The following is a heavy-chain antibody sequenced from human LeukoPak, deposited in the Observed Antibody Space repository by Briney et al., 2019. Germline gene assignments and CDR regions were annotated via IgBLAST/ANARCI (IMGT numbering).Heavy chain of an antibody. Sequence: SGGSLRLSCVVSGLTFSNYGMSWVRQAPGKGLEWVSGISGSGGRTYYADSVRGRFIISRDNSKNTLNLEMNRLRAEDSAVYYCAAISYLAFDIWGQGTMVTVSS. CDR2: ISGSGGRT. CDR3: AAISYLAFDI. D-gene: IGHD2/OR15-2a*01. V-gene: IGHV3-23*01. CDR1: GLTFSNYG. J-gene: IGHJ3*02.